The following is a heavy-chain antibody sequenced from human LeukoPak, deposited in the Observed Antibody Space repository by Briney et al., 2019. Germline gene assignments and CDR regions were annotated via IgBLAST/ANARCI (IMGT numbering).Heavy chain of an antibody. CDR2: INPNSGDT. D-gene: IGHD3-9*01. CDR1: GYTFTGYY. Sequence: ASVKVSCKASGYTFTGYYMHWVRQAPGQGLVWMGWINPNSGDTKYAQKFQGRVTMTRDTSITTAYMELSRLRSDDAAVYYCASYYTILTGYYMGDAFDIWGQGTMVTVSS. CDR3: ASYYTILTGYYMGDAFDI. V-gene: IGHV1-2*02. J-gene: IGHJ3*02.